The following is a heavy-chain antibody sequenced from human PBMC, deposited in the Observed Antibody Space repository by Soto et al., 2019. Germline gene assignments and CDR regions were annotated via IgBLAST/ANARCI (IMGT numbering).Heavy chain of an antibody. CDR3: ARGTDDFGVVFDY. D-gene: IGHD3-3*01. CDR1: GGSISSGGYY. J-gene: IGHJ4*02. Sequence: SETLSLTCTVSGGSISSGGYYWSWIRQHPGKGLEWIGYIYYSGSTYYNPSLKSRVTISVDTSKNQFSLKLSAVTAADTAVYYCARGTDDFGVVFDYWGQGTLVTVSS. V-gene: IGHV4-31*03. CDR2: IYYSGST.